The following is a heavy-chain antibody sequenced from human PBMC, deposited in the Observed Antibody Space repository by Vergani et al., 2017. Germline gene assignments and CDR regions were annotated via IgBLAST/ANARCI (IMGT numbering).Heavy chain of an antibody. Sequence: QLQLQESGPGLVKPSETLSLTCTVSGGSISSYYWSGIRKPPGKGLEWIGNIYYSGSTNYNPSLKRRVTRSVDTSKNQCSLKLSSVTVADTAVYYCARGRDGYNFDYWGQGTLVTVSS. CDR3: ARGRDGYNFDY. CDR2: IYYSGST. V-gene: IGHV4-59*01. D-gene: IGHD5-24*01. CDR1: GGSISSYY. J-gene: IGHJ4*02.